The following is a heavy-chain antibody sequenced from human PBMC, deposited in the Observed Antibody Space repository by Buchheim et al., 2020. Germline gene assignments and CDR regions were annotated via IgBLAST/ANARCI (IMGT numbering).Heavy chain of an antibody. CDR1: GGSITSDSHY. J-gene: IGHJ4*02. D-gene: IGHD3-10*01. CDR2: IYYSSGST. V-gene: IGHV4-39*01. Sequence: QLQLQESGPRLVKPSETLSLTRTVSGGSITSDSHYWGWIRQPPGKGLEWIASIYYSSGSTYYNPSLKSRVTISVDTSKNQFSLKLTSLTAADTAVYYCGSTLRGWFGVGDYWGQGAL. CDR3: GSTLRGWFGVGDY.